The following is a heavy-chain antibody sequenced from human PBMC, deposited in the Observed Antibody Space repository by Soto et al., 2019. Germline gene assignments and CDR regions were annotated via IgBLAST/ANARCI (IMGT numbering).Heavy chain of an antibody. CDR2: ISSSSGT. CDR1: GFTIGTHA. J-gene: IGHJ4*02. D-gene: IGHD2-21*02. V-gene: IGHV3-23*01. CDR3: AKIAVQRGDTDF. Sequence: GGSLRLSCTASGFTIGTHAMNWVRQAPGKGLEWVSTISSSSGTFYADSVKGRFSISRDNWKNTLSLQMNSLRAEDSAVYYCAKIAVQRGDTDFWGQGTLVTVSS.